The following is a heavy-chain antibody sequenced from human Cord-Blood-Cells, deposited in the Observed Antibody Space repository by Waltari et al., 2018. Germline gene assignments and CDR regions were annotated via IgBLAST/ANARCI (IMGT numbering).Heavy chain of an antibody. CDR3: ARGESSSSSWYYFDY. V-gene: IGHV3-53*02. J-gene: IGHJ4*02. D-gene: IGHD6-13*01. CDR2: IYSGGST. Sequence: EVQLVETGGGLIQPGGSLRLSCAASGFTVSSNYMSWVRQAPGKGLEWVSVIYSGGSTYYADSVKGRFTISRDNSKNTLYLQMNSLRAEDTAVYYCARGESSSSSWYYFDYWGQGTLVTVSS. CDR1: GFTVSSNY.